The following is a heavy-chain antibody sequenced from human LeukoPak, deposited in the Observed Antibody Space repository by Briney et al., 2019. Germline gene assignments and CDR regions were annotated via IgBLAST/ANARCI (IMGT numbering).Heavy chain of an antibody. CDR2: INHSGST. CDR1: GGSFSGYY. Sequence: SETLSLTCAVYGGSFSGYYWSWIRQPPGKGLEWIGEINHSGSTNYNPSLKSRVTISVDTSKNQFSLKLSSVTAADTAVYYCARRPGYSGTRGGSYYMDVWGTGTTVTVSS. J-gene: IGHJ6*03. D-gene: IGHD1-26*01. CDR3: ARRPGYSGTRGGSYYMDV. V-gene: IGHV4-34*01.